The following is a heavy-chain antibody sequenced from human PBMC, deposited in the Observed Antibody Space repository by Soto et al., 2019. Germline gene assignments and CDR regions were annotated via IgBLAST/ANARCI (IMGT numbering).Heavy chain of an antibody. CDR1: GYSFTNYW. D-gene: IGHD3-9*01. Sequence: SLKISCKGSGYSFTNYWIGWVRQMPGKGLEWMGIINPADSDTRYSPSFQGQVTVSVDKSISTAYLQRGSLKASDTAMYYCVRPDSTGYYSHWGQGTQVTVSS. V-gene: IGHV5-51*01. CDR2: INPADSDT. J-gene: IGHJ4*02. CDR3: VRPDSTGYYSH.